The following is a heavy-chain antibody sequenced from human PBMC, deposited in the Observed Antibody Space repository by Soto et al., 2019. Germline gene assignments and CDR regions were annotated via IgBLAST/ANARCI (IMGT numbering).Heavy chain of an antibody. V-gene: IGHV3-53*01. CDR1: GFTVSSNY. CDR2: IYSGGST. J-gene: IGHJ3*02. Sequence: GGSLRLSCAASGFTVSSNYMSWVRQAPGKGLEWVSVIYSGGSTYYADSVKGRFTISRDNSKNTLYLQMNSLRAEDTAVYYCAREGGSGYGDDDAFDIWGQGTMVTVSS. CDR3: AREGGSGYGDDDAFDI. D-gene: IGHD3-10*01.